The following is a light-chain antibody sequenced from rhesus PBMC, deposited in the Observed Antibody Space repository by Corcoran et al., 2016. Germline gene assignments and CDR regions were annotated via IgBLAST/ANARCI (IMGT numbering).Light chain of an antibody. V-gene: IGKV3-42*03. CDR2: GAP. CDR3: QQYSNWPT. J-gene: IGKJ4*01. Sequence: EIVMTQSPATLSLSPGERATLSCRASQSVSSSLAWYQQKPGQAPRLLIYGAPSRATGLPDRFSGSGSGTEVTLTISSLEPEDFAVYYCQQYSNWPTFSGGTKVEIK. CDR1: QSVSSS.